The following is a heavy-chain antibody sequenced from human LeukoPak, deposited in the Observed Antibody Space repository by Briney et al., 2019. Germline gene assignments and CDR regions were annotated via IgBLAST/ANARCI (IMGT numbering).Heavy chain of an antibody. D-gene: IGHD3-9*01. CDR2: ISSSSSYI. V-gene: IGHV3-21*01. Sequence: PGGPLRLSCAASGFTFSSYSMNWVRQAPGKGLEWVSSISSSSSYIYYADSVKGRFTISRDNAKNSLYLQMNSLRAEDTAVYYCARGHRYDILTGYDLWGQGTLVTVSS. J-gene: IGHJ5*02. CDR3: ARGHRYDILTGYDL. CDR1: GFTFSSYS.